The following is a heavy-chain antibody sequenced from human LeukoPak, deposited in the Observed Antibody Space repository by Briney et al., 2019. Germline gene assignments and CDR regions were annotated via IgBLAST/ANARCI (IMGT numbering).Heavy chain of an antibody. J-gene: IGHJ3*01. CDR2: VTGDGETT. Sequence: GGSLRLSFAASGFTFRSYAMSWVRQAPGKGLEWVSSVTGDGETTFYADSVKGRFSVSRDNSRNTLFLTMNSLRVEDTALYYCAKDYLGQLVMFDVWGQGTMVTVSS. CDR3: AKDYLGQLVMFDV. D-gene: IGHD6-13*01. CDR1: GFTFRSYA. V-gene: IGHV3-23*01.